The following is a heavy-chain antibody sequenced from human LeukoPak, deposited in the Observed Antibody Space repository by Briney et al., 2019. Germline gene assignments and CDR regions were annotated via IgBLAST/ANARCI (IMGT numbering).Heavy chain of an antibody. J-gene: IGHJ4*02. Sequence: PGGSLRLSCAASGVTFSSYAMSSVRQAPGKGLEWVSAISGSGGSAYYADSVKGRFTISRDNSKNTLYLQMNSLRAEDTAVYYCAPPPRGVWSSVSHDYWGQGTLVTVSS. CDR2: ISGSGGSA. CDR1: GVTFSSYA. V-gene: IGHV3-23*01. D-gene: IGHD3-10*01. CDR3: APPPRGVWSSVSHDY.